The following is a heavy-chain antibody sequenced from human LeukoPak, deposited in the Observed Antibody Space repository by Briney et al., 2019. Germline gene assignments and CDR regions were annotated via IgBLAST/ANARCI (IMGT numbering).Heavy chain of an antibody. CDR1: GFTFSSYS. CDR2: ISSSSSTI. CDR3: ARGWELLKS. V-gene: IGHV3-48*01. Sequence: GGSLRLSCAASGFTFSSYSMNWVRQAPGKGLEWVSYISSSSSTIYYADSVKGRFTISRDNAKNSLYLQMNSLRAEDTAVYYCARGWELLKSGGQGTLVTVSS. J-gene: IGHJ4*02. D-gene: IGHD1-26*01.